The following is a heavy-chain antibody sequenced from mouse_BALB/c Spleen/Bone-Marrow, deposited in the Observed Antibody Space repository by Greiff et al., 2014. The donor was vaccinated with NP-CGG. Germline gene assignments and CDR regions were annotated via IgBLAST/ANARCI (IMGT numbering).Heavy chain of an antibody. J-gene: IGHJ2*01. CDR1: CYTFSNYW. CDR3: ARGNPFDF. Sequence: QVQLQQSGGELMKPGASVKISCKASCYTFSNYWVQWVKQRPGHGPEWIGEILPGSDNTNYNEKFKGKATFTADTSSNTAYMQLSSLTSEDSAVYYCARGNPFDFWGQGTTLTVSS. V-gene: IGHV1-9*01. CDR2: ILPGSDNT.